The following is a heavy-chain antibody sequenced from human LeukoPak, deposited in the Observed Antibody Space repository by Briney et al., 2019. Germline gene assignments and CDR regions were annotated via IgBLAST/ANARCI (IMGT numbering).Heavy chain of an antibody. Sequence: EASVKVSCKASGGTFSSYTISWVRQAPGQGLEWMGRIIPILGIANYAQKFQGRVTITADKSTSTAYMELRSLRSDDTAVYYCARGGMYYYGSGSYPFDPWGQGTLVTVSS. CDR1: GGTFSSYT. CDR2: IIPILGIA. J-gene: IGHJ5*02. CDR3: ARGGMYYYGSGSYPFDP. D-gene: IGHD3-10*01. V-gene: IGHV1-69*02.